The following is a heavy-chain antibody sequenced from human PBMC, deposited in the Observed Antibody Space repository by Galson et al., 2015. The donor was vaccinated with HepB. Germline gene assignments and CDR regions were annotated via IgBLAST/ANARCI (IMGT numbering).Heavy chain of an antibody. D-gene: IGHD3-3*01. CDR3: ARDLRFLEWLSQPIYYYYYYMDV. CDR1: GYTFTSYA. Sequence: SVKVSCKASGYTFTSYAMDWVRQAPGQGLEWMGWINTNTGNPTYAQGFTGRFVFSLDTSVSTAYLQISSLKAEDTAVYYCARDLRFLEWLSQPIYYYYYYMDVWGKGTTVTVSS. CDR2: INTNTGNP. J-gene: IGHJ6*03. V-gene: IGHV7-4-1*02.